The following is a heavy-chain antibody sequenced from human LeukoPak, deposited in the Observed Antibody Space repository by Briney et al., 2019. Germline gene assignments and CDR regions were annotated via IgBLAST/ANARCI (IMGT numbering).Heavy chain of an antibody. Sequence: PGGSLRLSCAASGFTFSSYWMSWVRQAPGKGLEWVANIKQDGSEKYYVDSVKGRFTISRDNAKNSLYLQMNSLRAEDTAVYYCAREVAVAGTESISNYMEVWGKGTTVTVSS. D-gene: IGHD6-19*01. CDR3: AREVAVAGTESISNYMEV. CDR1: GFTFSSYW. V-gene: IGHV3-7*01. J-gene: IGHJ6*03. CDR2: IKQDGSEK.